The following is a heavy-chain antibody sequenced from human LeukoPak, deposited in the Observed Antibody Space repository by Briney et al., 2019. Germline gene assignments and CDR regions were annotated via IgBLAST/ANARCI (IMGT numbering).Heavy chain of an antibody. J-gene: IGHJ4*02. V-gene: IGHV1-69*05. Sequence: SVKVSCRASGGTFSSYAISWVRQAPGQGLEWMGRIIPIFGTANYAQKFQGRVTITTGESTSTAYMELSSLRSEDTAVYYCARGLFKNDYGYWGQGTLVTVSS. D-gene: IGHD4-17*01. CDR1: GGTFSSYA. CDR3: ARGLFKNDYGY. CDR2: IIPIFGTA.